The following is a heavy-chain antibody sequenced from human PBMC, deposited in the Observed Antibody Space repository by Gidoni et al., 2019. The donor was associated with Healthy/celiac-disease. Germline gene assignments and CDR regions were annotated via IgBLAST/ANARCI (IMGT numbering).Heavy chain of an antibody. CDR3: AKDAYYDFWSGPPGLNWFDP. V-gene: IGHV3-23*01. Sequence: EVQLLESGGGLVQPGGSLRLSCAASGFTFSSYAMSWVRQAPGKGLEWVSAISGSGGSTYYADSVKGRFTISRDNSKNTLYLQMNSLRAEDTAVYYCAKDAYYDFWSGPPGLNWFDPWGQGTLVTVSS. J-gene: IGHJ5*02. CDR1: GFTFSSYA. D-gene: IGHD3-3*01. CDR2: ISGSGGST.